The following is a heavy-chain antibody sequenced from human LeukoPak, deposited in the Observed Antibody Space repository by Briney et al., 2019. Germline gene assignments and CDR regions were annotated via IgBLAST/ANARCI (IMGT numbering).Heavy chain of an antibody. J-gene: IGHJ6*03. V-gene: IGHV3-48*03. Sequence: GGSLRLSCVGSGSTFIEHEMNWVRQTPGKGLEWISYISGDAETIFYRDSVRGRVTISRDNTKNSLYLQMTSLRAEDTAVYYCAGNSNRYMDVWGKGTTVTVSS. CDR1: GSTFIEHE. CDR3: AGNSNRYMDV. D-gene: IGHD2/OR15-2a*01. CDR2: ISGDAETI.